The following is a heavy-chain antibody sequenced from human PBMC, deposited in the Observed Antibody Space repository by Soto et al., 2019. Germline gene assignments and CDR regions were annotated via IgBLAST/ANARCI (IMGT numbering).Heavy chain of an antibody. D-gene: IGHD5-12*01. CDR3: ARTGVEMATIDY. CDR1: GGTFSSYA. J-gene: IGHJ4*02. Sequence: ASVKVSCKASGGTFSSYAISWVRLAPGQGLEWMGGIIPILGIANYAQKFQGRVTITADKSTSTAYMELSSLRSEDTAVYYCARTGVEMATIDYWGQGTLVTVSS. V-gene: IGHV1-69*10. CDR2: IIPILGIA.